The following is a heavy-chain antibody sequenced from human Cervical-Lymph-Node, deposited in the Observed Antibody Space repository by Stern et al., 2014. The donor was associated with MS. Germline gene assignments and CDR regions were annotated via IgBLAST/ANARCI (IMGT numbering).Heavy chain of an antibody. D-gene: IGHD1-1*01. Sequence: EVQLVESGGGVIQPGGSLRLSCKASGFTVSRDYMTWVRQAPGQGLEWVSLITNVGSTFYTDSVKGLFTISRDDSKNTVYLHMTSLRAEDTAMYYCARDTSSPERSDWWGQGTLVTVSS. CDR2: ITNVGST. V-gene: IGHV3-53*01. J-gene: IGHJ4*02. CDR3: ARDTSSPERSDW. CDR1: GFTVSRDY.